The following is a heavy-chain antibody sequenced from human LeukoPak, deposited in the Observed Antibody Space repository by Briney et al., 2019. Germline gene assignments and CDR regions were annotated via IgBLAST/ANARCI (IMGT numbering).Heavy chain of an antibody. CDR3: ATDRRGDYRDYIVSFGMDV. CDR1: GFAFSSYG. CDR2: ISSDGIYK. D-gene: IGHD4-17*01. J-gene: IGHJ6*02. Sequence: PGGSLRLSCAASGFAFSSYGIHWVRQAPGKGLEWVAVISSDGIYKYYSASQKGRFTISRDNSKNTLYLQMNTLRVDDTAVYYCATDRRGDYRDYIVSFGMDVWGQGTTVTVSS. V-gene: IGHV3-30*03.